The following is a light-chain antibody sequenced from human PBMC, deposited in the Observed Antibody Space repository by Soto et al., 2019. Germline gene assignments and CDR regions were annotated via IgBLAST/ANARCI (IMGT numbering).Light chain of an antibody. V-gene: IGKV3D-20*02. CDR2: GAS. CDR1: QSVSSSY. J-gene: IGKJ5*01. Sequence: EIVLTQSPGTLSLSPGERATLSCRAIQSVSSSYLGWYQQKPGQAPRLLIHGASTRATGIADRFSGSGSGTDFTLTISRLEPEDFAVYYCQQRSNWPPITFGQGTRLEI. CDR3: QQRSNWPPIT.